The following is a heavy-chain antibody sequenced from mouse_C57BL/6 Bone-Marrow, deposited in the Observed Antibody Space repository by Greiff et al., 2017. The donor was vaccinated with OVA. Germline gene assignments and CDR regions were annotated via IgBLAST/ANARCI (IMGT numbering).Heavy chain of an antibody. Sequence: VKLMESGAELVKPGASVKMSCKASGYTFTSYWITWVKQRPGQGLEWIGDIYPGSGSTNYNEKFKSKATLTVDTSSSTAYMQLSSLTSEDSAVYYCARDFSNSCYWGQGTTLTVSS. V-gene: IGHV1-55*01. CDR1: GYTFTSYW. J-gene: IGHJ2*01. CDR2: IYPGSGST. CDR3: ARDFSNSCY. D-gene: IGHD2-5*01.